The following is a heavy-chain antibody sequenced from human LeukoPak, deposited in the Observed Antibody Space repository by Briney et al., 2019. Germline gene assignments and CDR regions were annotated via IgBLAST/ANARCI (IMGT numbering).Heavy chain of an antibody. CDR3: AREAPQSIAAAGLDY. CDR1: GYTFTSYY. V-gene: IGHV1-46*03. J-gene: IGHJ4*02. CDR2: INPSGGST. Sequence: ASVKVSCKASGYTFTSYYMHWVRQAPGQGLEWMEIINPSGGSTSYAQKFQGRVTMTRDTSTSTVYMELSSLRSEDTAVYYCAREAPQSIAAAGLDYWGQGTLVTVSS. D-gene: IGHD6-13*01.